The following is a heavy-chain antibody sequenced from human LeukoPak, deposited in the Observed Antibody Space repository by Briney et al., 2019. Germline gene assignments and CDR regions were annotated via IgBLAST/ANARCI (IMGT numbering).Heavy chain of an antibody. D-gene: IGHD1-26*01. CDR2: IKQDGSEK. Sequence: PGGSLRLSCAASGFTFSSYWMSWVRQAPGKGLEWVANIKQDGSEKYYVDSVKGRFTISRDNAKNSLYLQMNSLRAEDTAVYYCARGLLELRNRFYAFDIWGQGTMVTVSS. CDR3: ARGLLELRNRFYAFDI. V-gene: IGHV3-7*01. J-gene: IGHJ3*02. CDR1: GFTFSSYW.